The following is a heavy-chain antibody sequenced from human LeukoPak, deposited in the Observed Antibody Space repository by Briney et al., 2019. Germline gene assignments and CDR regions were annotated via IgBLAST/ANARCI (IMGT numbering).Heavy chain of an antibody. Sequence: GGSLRLSCAASGFTFSSYWMSWVRQAPGEGLDWVSIIYSGGSTFYADSVKGRFTISRDNYKNTLFLQMNSLKPEDTAVYYCARGEPTAVAESFDYWGQGTLVTVSS. D-gene: IGHD6-19*01. CDR1: GFTFSSYW. V-gene: IGHV3-53*01. CDR2: IYSGGST. CDR3: ARGEPTAVAESFDY. J-gene: IGHJ4*02.